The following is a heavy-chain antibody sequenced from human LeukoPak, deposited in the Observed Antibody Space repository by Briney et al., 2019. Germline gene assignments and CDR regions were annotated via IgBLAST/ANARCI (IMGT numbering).Heavy chain of an antibody. CDR3: AKDPGSYDSSGYYSNY. D-gene: IGHD3-22*01. CDR1: GFTFSSYA. Sequence: GGSLRLSCAASGFTFSSYAMSWVRQAPGKGLEWVSAISGSGGSTYYADSVKGRFTISRDNSKNTLYLQMNSLRAEDTAVYYCAKDPGSYDSSGYYSNYWGRGTLVTVSS. J-gene: IGHJ4*02. CDR2: ISGSGGST. V-gene: IGHV3-23*01.